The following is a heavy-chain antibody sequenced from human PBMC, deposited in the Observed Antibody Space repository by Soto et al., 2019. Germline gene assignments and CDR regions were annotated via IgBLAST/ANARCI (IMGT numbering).Heavy chain of an antibody. CDR2: IKQDGSEK. D-gene: IGHD6-19*01. Sequence: GGSLRLSCAASGFTFSSYWMSWVRQAPGKGLEWVANIKQDGSEKYYVDSVKGRFTISRDNAKNSLYLQMNSLRAEDTAVYYCAREPELSGCWFDPWGQGTLVTVSS. CDR3: AREPELSGCWFDP. V-gene: IGHV3-7*03. CDR1: GFTFSSYW. J-gene: IGHJ5*02.